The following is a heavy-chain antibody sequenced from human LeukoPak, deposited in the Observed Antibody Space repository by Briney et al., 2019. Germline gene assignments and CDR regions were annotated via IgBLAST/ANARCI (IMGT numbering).Heavy chain of an antibody. Sequence: GGTLRLSCVASGFTLNYYGMSWVRQAPGKGLEWVPGISGSGDITYYADSVKGRFTISRDNSKNTLYLHMNSLRAEDTAVYYCAKGSGSYGKDVEYWGQGTLVTVSS. CDR3: AKGSGSYGKDVEY. CDR1: GFTLNYYG. V-gene: IGHV3-23*01. J-gene: IGHJ4*02. D-gene: IGHD1-26*01. CDR2: ISGSGDIT.